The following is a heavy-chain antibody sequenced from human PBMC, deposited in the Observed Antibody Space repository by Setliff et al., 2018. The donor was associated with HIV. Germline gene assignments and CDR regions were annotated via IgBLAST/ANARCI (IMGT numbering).Heavy chain of an antibody. J-gene: IGHJ4*02. CDR3: AKSSPSIGYITDC. Sequence: SETLSLTCTVSGGSISNSRYYWSWIRQPPGKGLEWIGYIYYSGSTNYNPSLKSRVTISVDTSKNHLFLKLTSVTTADTAVYFCAKSSPSIGYITDCWGQGAPVTVSS. CDR2: IYYSGST. CDR1: GGSISNSRYY. D-gene: IGHD5-12*01. V-gene: IGHV4-61*03.